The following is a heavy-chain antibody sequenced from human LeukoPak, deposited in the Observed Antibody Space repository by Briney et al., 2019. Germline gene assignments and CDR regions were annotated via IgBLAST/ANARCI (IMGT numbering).Heavy chain of an antibody. J-gene: IGHJ4*02. D-gene: IGHD3-10*01. V-gene: IGHV3-48*02. CDR3: ARDLGDMVREPLDY. Sequence: GGSLRLSRAASGFTFSSYAMHWVRQAPGKGLEWVSYISSSSSTIYYADSVKGRFTISRDNAKNSLYLQMNSLRDQDTAVYYCARDLGDMVREPLDYWGQGTLVTVSS. CDR2: ISSSSSTI. CDR1: GFTFSSYA.